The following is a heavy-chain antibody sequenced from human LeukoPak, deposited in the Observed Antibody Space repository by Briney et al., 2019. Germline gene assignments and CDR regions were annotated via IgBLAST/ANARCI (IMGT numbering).Heavy chain of an antibody. Sequence: ASVKLSCKASGYTFTSCDINWVRQAAGQGLERMGWMNPYSGNTGYEQKFQGRVTMARNTSISTAYMELGRRRSEDTAVYYCAALAVAGQDGIDYWGQGTLVTVSS. CDR3: AALAVAGQDGIDY. J-gene: IGHJ4*02. D-gene: IGHD6-19*01. CDR2: MNPYSGNT. CDR1: GYTFTSCD. V-gene: IGHV1-8*01.